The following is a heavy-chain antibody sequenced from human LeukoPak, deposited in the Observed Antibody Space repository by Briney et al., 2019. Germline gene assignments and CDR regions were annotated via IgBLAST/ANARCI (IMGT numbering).Heavy chain of an antibody. Sequence: GGSLRLSCAASGFTFSSYGMHWVRQAPGKGLEWVAFIRYDGSNKYYADSVKGRFTISRDNSKNTLYLQMNSLRAEDTAVYYCAKAVGATPDAFDIWGQGTMVTVSS. CDR1: GFTFSSYG. V-gene: IGHV3-30*02. CDR2: IRYDGSNK. D-gene: IGHD1-26*01. J-gene: IGHJ3*02. CDR3: AKAVGATPDAFDI.